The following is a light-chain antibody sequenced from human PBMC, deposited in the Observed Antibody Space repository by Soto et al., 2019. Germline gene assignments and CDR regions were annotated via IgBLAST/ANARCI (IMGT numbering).Light chain of an antibody. CDR3: SSYAGSRYV. CDR2: EVT. Sequence: QSVLTQPLSASGSPGQSVTISCTGTSSDVGGYNYVSWYQQHPGKAPKLMIYEVTKRPSGVPDRFSGSKSGNTDSLTVSGLQAEDEADYYCSSYAGSRYVFGTGTKLTVL. J-gene: IGLJ1*01. CDR1: SSDVGGYNY. V-gene: IGLV2-8*01.